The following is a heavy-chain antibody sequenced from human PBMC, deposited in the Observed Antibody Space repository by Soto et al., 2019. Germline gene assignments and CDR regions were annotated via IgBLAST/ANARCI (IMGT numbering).Heavy chain of an antibody. D-gene: IGHD3-22*01. CDR3: ARSLMGYYYGTSGSNWFAP. CDR2: IYWDDDK. V-gene: IGHV2-5*02. CDR1: GFSLSTSGVG. J-gene: IGHJ5*02. Sequence: QITLKESGPTLVKPTQTLTLTCTFSGFSLSTSGVGVGWIRQPPGKALEWLALIYWDDDKRYSPSLKSRPTNTKDTTKVQVVLTFTIMDPVDTATYYCARSLMGYYYGTSGSNWFAPWGQGTLVTVSS.